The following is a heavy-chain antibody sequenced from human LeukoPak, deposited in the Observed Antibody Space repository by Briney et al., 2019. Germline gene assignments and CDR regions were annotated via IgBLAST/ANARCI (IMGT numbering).Heavy chain of an antibody. D-gene: IGHD4-17*01. CDR2: ISSSNNYT. J-gene: IGHJ1*01. V-gene: IGHV3-11*06. Sequence: GGSLRLSCAASGFTFSDYYMSWIRQAPGKGLEWVSYISSSNNYTNYADSVKGRFTISRDNAKNSLYLQMSSLRAEDTAVYYCARGTPTDAEEYFHHWGQGTLVTVSS. CDR1: GFTFSDYY. CDR3: ARGTPTDAEEYFHH.